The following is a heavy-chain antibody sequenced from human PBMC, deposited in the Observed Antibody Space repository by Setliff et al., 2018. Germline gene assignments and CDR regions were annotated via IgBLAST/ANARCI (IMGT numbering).Heavy chain of an antibody. V-gene: IGHV4-39*01. CDR2: IYHSGSS. CDR1: GGSISSMSYY. Sequence: SETLSLTCTVSGGSISSMSYYWGWIRQPPGKGLEWIGSIYHSGSSYYNSSLRSRVTISVDTSKNQFSLKLTSVTAADTAVYYCARQSGSGSSPYFDFWGQGTLVTVSS. J-gene: IGHJ4*02. D-gene: IGHD3-10*01. CDR3: ARQSGSGSSPYFDF.